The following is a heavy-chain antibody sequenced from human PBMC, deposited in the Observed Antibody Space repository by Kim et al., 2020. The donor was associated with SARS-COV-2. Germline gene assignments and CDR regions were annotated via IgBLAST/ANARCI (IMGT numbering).Heavy chain of an antibody. CDR1: GGTFSSYA. CDR2: IIPIFGTA. J-gene: IGHJ3*02. D-gene: IGHD2-21*02. Sequence: SVKVSCKASGGTFSSYAISWVRQAPGQGLEWMGGIIPIFGTANYAQKFQGRVTITADESTSTAYMELSSLRSEDTAVYYCASRKGQDGGNSGAFDIWGQGTMVTVSS. V-gene: IGHV1-69*13. CDR3: ASRKGQDGGNSGAFDI.